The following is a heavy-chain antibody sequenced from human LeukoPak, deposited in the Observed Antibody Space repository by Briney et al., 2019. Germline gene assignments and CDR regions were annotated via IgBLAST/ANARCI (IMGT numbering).Heavy chain of an antibody. D-gene: IGHD3-10*01. V-gene: IGHV4-34*01. CDR3: ARAFPMVRGVRLGYFDY. CDR1: GGSFSGYY. J-gene: IGHJ4*02. Sequence: SETLSLTCAVHGGSFSGYYWSWIRQPPGKGLQWIGEINHSGSPNYNPSLKSRVTISVDTSKNQFSLKLSSVTAADTAVYYCARAFPMVRGVRLGYFDYWGQGTLVTVSS. CDR2: INHSGSP.